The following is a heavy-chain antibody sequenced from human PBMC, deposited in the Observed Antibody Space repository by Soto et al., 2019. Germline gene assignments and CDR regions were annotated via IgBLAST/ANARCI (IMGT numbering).Heavy chain of an antibody. CDR3: AHAGDYDLLSFDH. D-gene: IGHD4-17*01. V-gene: IGHV2-5*02. CDR1: GFSLTTTHMG. J-gene: IGHJ4*02. CDR2: IYWDDDK. Sequence: QITLKESGPPLVIPAQTLTLTCAFSGFSLTTTHMGVAWIRQPPGKALEWLALIYWDDDKRYSPSLKNRLAISKDTSRNRVVLTITNMTPEDTGTYFCAHAGDYDLLSFDHWGPGTLVTVSS.